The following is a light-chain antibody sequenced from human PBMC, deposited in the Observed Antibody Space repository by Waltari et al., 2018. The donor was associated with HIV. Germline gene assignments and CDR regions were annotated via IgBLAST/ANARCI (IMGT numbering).Light chain of an antibody. V-gene: IGLV3-21*02. J-gene: IGLJ1*01. CDR3: HVWDRSSEHHV. CDR2: NGS. CDR1: KIGSKS. Sequence: SYVLTQPPSVSVAPGQTARITCGGNKIGSKSVHWYQQKAGQAPVLVVYNGSDRPSGCPGRVSGSRSGNTATLTISRVEAGDEADYYWHVWDRSSEHHVFGTGTKVTVL.